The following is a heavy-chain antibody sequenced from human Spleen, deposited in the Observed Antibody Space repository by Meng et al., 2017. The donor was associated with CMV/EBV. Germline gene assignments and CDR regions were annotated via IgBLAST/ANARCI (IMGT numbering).Heavy chain of an antibody. V-gene: IGHV5-51*01. CDR3: ARLTDYYDSSGYYSVVPYYYYYGMDG. CDR2: IYPGDSDN. Sequence: GGSLRLSCKGSGYSLTSYWIGWVRQMPGKGLEWMGMIYPGDSDNRYSPSFQGQVTISADKSITTAYLQWTSLKASDTAMYYCARLTDYYDSSGYYSVVPYYYYYGMDGWGQGTTVTVSS. CDR1: GYSLTSYW. J-gene: IGHJ6*02. D-gene: IGHD3-22*01.